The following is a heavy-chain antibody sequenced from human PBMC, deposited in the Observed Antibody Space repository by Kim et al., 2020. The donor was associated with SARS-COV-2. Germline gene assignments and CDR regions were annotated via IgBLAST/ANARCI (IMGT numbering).Heavy chain of an antibody. Sequence: SETLSLTCAVYGGSLTDYYWTWIRQPPGEGLEWIGEIGIGKFNHRTITNYDPSLKSRVTISMDTSKSQFSLRLGSVNAADTAIYYCTGGFYGGSKPFDYWGRGTLVTVSS. J-gene: IGHJ4*02. D-gene: IGHD4-17*01. V-gene: IGHV4-34*01. CDR1: GGSLTDYY. CDR3: TGGFYGGSKPFDY. CDR2: IGIGKFNHRTIT.